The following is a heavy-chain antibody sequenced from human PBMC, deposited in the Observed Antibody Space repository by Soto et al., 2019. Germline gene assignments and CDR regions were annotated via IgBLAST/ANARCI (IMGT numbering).Heavy chain of an antibody. D-gene: IGHD3-16*01. CDR3: ARRYGWAFDI. CDR1: GGSISSSSYY. V-gene: IGHV4-39*01. Sequence: SETLSLTCTVSGGSISSSSYYWGWFRQPPGKGLEWIGSIFYSGTTYYNPSLKSRVTISVDTSKNQFSLKLSSVTAADTAVYYCARRYGWAFDIWGQGTMVTVSS. CDR2: IFYSGTT. J-gene: IGHJ3*02.